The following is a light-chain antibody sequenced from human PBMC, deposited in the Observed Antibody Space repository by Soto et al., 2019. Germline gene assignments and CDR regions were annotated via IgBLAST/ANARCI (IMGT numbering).Light chain of an antibody. CDR2: GAS. V-gene: IGKV3-20*01. Sequence: EIVFPQSPGTLSLSPGESASLSCRASETVRSNFLAWYQRKPGQTPRLLIYGASSRATGIPDRFSGSGSGTDFTLTISSLQSEDLGVYYCLQYHYWPWTFGQGTKVDIK. CDR1: ETVRSNF. J-gene: IGKJ1*01. CDR3: LQYHYWPWT.